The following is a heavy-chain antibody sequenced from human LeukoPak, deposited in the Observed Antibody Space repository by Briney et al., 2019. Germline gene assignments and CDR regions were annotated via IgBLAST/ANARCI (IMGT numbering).Heavy chain of an antibody. Sequence: SETLSLTCAVSGGSISSGGYSWSWIRQPPGKGLEWIGYIYHSGGTYYNPSLQSRVTMSLDRSKSQFSLEVTSLTAAGTAVYYCARDLGSRLYFDYWGQGTLVTVSS. D-gene: IGHD6-13*01. CDR3: ARDLGSRLYFDY. V-gene: IGHV4-30-2*01. J-gene: IGHJ4*02. CDR2: IYHSGGT. CDR1: GGSISSGGYS.